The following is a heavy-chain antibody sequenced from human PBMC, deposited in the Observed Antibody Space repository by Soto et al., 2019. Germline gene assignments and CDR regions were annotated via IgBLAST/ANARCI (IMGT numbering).Heavy chain of an antibody. CDR1: DDSINTYY. D-gene: IGHD1-26*01. J-gene: IGHJ4*02. Sequence: SETLSLTCTISDDSINTYYWNWIRQPPGKGLEWIGYLFHSGTPNYNPSLKSRVTISRDTSENRFSLKLNSVTAADTAVYYCARANTSPWDFDYWGQGVLVTVS. V-gene: IGHV4-59*01. CDR3: ARANTSPWDFDY. CDR2: LFHSGTP.